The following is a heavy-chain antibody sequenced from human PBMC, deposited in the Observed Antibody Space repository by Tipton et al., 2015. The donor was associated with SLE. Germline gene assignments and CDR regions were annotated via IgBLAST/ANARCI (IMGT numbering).Heavy chain of an antibody. V-gene: IGHV4-59*01. Sequence: TLSLTCTVSGVSDDYFPTYYWNWIRQPPGKGLEWIGHIYDSGTTNYNPSLKSRVTMSVDMSKNQFSLKLSSVTAADTAVYYCATAYDGYWWLFDLWGRGTLVTVSS. CDR3: ATAYDGYWWLFDL. CDR1: GVSDDYFPTYY. CDR2: IYDSGTT. J-gene: IGHJ2*01. D-gene: IGHD3-22*01.